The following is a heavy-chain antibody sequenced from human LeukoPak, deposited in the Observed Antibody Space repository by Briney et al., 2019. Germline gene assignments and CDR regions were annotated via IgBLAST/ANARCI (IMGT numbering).Heavy chain of an antibody. CDR3: AREGPEYYDILTGYFSLNGMDV. V-gene: IGHV1-69*02. CDR2: IIPNLGIA. D-gene: IGHD3-9*01. J-gene: IGHJ6*02. CDR1: GGTFSSYT. Sequence: SVKVSCKASGGTFSSYTISWVRQAPGQGLEWVGRIIPNLGIANYAQKFQGRVTITADKSTSTAYMELSSLRSEDTAVYYCAREGPEYYDILTGYFSLNGMDVWGQGTTVTVSS.